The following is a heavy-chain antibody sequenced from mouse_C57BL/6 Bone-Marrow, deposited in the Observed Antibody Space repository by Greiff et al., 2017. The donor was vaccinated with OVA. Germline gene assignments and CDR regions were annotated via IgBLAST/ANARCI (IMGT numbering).Heavy chain of an antibody. J-gene: IGHJ2*02. Sequence: QVQLQQPGAELVRPGPSVKLSCKASGYTFTNYWMHWVKQRPGQGLEWIGVIAPSDSYINYNHKFKGRATLTVDTSSSTAYMHLSSLTSEDSAVYYCAHYGSRLYLHYWGQGTSLTVSS. CDR1: GYTFTNYW. D-gene: IGHD1-1*01. CDR3: AHYGSRLYLHY. CDR2: IAPSDSYI. V-gene: IGHV1-59*01.